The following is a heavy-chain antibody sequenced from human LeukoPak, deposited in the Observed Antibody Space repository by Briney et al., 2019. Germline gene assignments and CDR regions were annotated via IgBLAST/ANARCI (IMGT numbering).Heavy chain of an antibody. CDR1: GYTFTGYY. J-gene: IGHJ6*03. CDR2: INPNSGGT. V-gene: IGHV1-2*02. Sequence: ASVKVSCKASGYTFTGYYMHWVRQAPGQGLKWMGWINPNSGGTNYAQKFQGRVTMTRDTSISTAYMELSRLRSDDTAVYYCARDGGIAVAGRPYYYYMDVWGKGTTVTVSS. D-gene: IGHD6-19*01. CDR3: ARDGGIAVAGRPYYYYMDV.